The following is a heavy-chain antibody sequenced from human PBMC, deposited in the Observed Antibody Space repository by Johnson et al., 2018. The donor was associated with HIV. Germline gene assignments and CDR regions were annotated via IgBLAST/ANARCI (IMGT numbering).Heavy chain of an antibody. V-gene: IGHV3-7*01. D-gene: IGHD2-21*01. Sequence: VQLVESGGGLVKPGGSLRLSCAASGFTFSSYWMSWVRQAPGKGLEWVANIKQDGSGSSIYYADSVKGRFTISRDISKNTLFLQMNSLRHEDTAMYYCAKEGDYRVSFGHYSSDAFDMWGQGTMVTVSS. CDR2: IKQDGSGSSI. J-gene: IGHJ3*02. CDR1: GFTFSSYW. CDR3: AKEGDYRVSFGHYSSDAFDM.